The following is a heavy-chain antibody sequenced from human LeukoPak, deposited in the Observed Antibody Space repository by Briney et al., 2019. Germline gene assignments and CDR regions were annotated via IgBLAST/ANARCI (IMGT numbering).Heavy chain of an antibody. J-gene: IGHJ6*03. V-gene: IGHV3-30*02. D-gene: IGHD2-8*02. CDR1: GFTVRNYG. Sequence: PGGSLRLSCAASGFTVRNYGMHWVRQATGKGRGWVSFIWSDGNNKFYADSVKGRFTISRDNSKNMLYLQMDSLRPEDTAVFYCAKDPGASVPGFYMDVWGKGTTVTVSS. CDR3: AKDPGASVPGFYMDV. CDR2: IWSDGNNK.